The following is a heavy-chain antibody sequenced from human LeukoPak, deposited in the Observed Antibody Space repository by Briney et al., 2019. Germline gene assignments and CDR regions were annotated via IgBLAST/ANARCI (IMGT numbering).Heavy chain of an antibody. Sequence: GGSLRLSCAASGFTFSNAWMSWVRQAPGKGLEWVGRIKSKTDGGTTGYAAPVKGRFTISRDDSKNTLYLQMNSLKTEDTAVYYCTTDPPNYYDSSGSDYWGQGTLVTVSS. CDR3: TTDPPNYYDSSGSDY. D-gene: IGHD3-22*01. CDR2: IKSKTDGGTT. V-gene: IGHV3-15*01. J-gene: IGHJ4*02. CDR1: GFTFSNAW.